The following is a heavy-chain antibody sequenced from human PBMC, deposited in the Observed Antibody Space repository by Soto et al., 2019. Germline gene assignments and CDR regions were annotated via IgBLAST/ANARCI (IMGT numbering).Heavy chain of an antibody. Sequence: EVQLLESGGDLVQPGGSLRLSCAASGFTFSSYAMTWVRQVPGMGLDWVSSISGSGAHTYYTDSVKGRFTISRDNSKNTLYLQMNSMSAEDTAIYDCAIVSNSENYGDYWGRGTLVTVSS. CDR1: GFTFSSYA. CDR3: AIVSNSENYGDY. V-gene: IGHV3-23*01. D-gene: IGHD1-26*01. CDR2: ISGSGAHT. J-gene: IGHJ4*02.